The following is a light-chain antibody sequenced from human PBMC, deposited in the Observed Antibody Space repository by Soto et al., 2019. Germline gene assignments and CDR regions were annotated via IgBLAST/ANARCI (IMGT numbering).Light chain of an antibody. V-gene: IGKV3-15*01. CDR1: QSISSN. CDR3: QQYNKWPRT. J-gene: IGKJ1*01. CDR2: GAS. Sequence: IALTQSLATLSVSPGERGTLSCRASQSISSNLAWYQQKPGQAPRLVIYGASTRATGIPARFSGSGSGTEFTLTISSLQSEDFAIYYCQQYNKWPRTFGQGTKVDI.